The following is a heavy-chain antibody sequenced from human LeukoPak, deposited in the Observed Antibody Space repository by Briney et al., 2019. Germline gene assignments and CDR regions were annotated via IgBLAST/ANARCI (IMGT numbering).Heavy chain of an antibody. CDR3: ARHPRAGLYWYFDL. Sequence: SETLSLTCTVSGGSISSGGHYWSWIRQPPGKGLEWIGYIYHSGSTYYNPSLKSRVTISVDTSKNQFSLKLSSVTAADTAVYYCARHPRAGLYWYFDLWGRGTLVTVSS. V-gene: IGHV4-30-2*01. CDR2: IYHSGST. J-gene: IGHJ2*01. CDR1: GGSISSGGHY.